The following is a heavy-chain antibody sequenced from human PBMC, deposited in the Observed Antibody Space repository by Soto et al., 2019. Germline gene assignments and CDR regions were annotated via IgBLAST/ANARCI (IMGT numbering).Heavy chain of an antibody. J-gene: IGHJ4*02. Sequence: GGSLRLSCAASGFTFSSYGMHWVRQAPGKGLEWVAVIWYDGSNKYYADSVKGRFTISRDNSKNTLYLQMNSLRAEDTAVYYCARERYYYYSSGYYYNPNGFDDWGQGTLVPVSS. CDR2: IWYDGSNK. D-gene: IGHD3-22*01. CDR1: GFTFSSYG. CDR3: ARERYYYYSSGYYYNPNGFDD. V-gene: IGHV3-33*01.